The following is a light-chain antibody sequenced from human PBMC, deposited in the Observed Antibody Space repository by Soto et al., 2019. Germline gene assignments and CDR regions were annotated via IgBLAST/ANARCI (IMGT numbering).Light chain of an antibody. CDR2: LNSDGSH. CDR1: SGHSSYA. V-gene: IGLV4-69*01. CDR3: QTWGTVV. Sequence: QPVLTQSPSASASLGASVKLTCTLSSGHSSYAIAWHQQQPEKGPRYLMKLNSDGSHSKGDGIPDRFSGSSSGAERYLTISSLQSEDEADYYCQTWGTVVFGGGTKL. J-gene: IGLJ2*01.